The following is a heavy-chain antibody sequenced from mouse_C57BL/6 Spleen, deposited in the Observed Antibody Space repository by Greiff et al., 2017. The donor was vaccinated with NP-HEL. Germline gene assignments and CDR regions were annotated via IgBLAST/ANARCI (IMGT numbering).Heavy chain of an antibody. J-gene: IGHJ2*01. V-gene: IGHV1-55*01. D-gene: IGHD2-4*01. Sequence: QVQLQQPGAELVKPGASVKMSCKASGYTFTSYWITWVKQRPGQGLEWIGDIYPGSGSTNYNEKFKSKATLTVDTSSSTAYMQLSSLTSEDSAVYYCARRDIYYDYGYFDYWGQGTTLTVSS. CDR1: GYTFTSYW. CDR2: IYPGSGST. CDR3: ARRDIYYDYGYFDY.